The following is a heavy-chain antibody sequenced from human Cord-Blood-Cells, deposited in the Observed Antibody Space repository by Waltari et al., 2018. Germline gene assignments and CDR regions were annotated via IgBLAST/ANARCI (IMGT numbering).Heavy chain of an antibody. CDR2: KNPNIGNT. CDR3: ARVERTGFTYWYFDL. V-gene: IGHV1-8*01. D-gene: IGHD1-1*01. CDR1: GYTFTRYD. Sequence: QVQLVQSGAEVKKPGASVKVSCKASGYTFTRYDINWVRQALGQGLEWMGWKNPNIGNTGYAQKVQGRVTMTRNTSISTAYMELSSLRAEDTAVYYCARVERTGFTYWYFDLWGRGTLVTVSS. J-gene: IGHJ2*01.